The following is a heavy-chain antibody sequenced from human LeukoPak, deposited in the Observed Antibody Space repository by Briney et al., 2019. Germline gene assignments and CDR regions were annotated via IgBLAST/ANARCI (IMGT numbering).Heavy chain of an antibody. Sequence: GGCLRLSCAASGFTFSSYSMNWVRQAPGKGLEWVSCINRSSSYKDYADSVMGRFTISRDNAKNSMYLHKNTLRAEDTAVYSCATVPHYGAYVHYSFECCGQGTLVTVSS. CDR1: GFTFSSYS. D-gene: IGHD4-17*01. J-gene: IGHJ4*02. V-gene: IGHV3-21*01. CDR2: INRSSSYK. CDR3: ATVPHYGAYVHYSFEC.